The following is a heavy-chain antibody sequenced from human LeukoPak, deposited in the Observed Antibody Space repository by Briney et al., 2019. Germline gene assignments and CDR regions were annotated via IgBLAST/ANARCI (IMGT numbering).Heavy chain of an antibody. CDR1: GGSISSYY. J-gene: IGHJ4*02. D-gene: IGHD6-6*01. Sequence: SETLSLTCTVSGGSISSYYWSWIRQPPGKGLEWIGYIYYSGSTNYNPSLKSRVTISVDTSKNQFSLKLSSVTAADTAVYYCARASIAARVLDYWGQGTLVTVSS. CDR2: IYYSGST. CDR3: ARASIAARVLDY. V-gene: IGHV4-59*01.